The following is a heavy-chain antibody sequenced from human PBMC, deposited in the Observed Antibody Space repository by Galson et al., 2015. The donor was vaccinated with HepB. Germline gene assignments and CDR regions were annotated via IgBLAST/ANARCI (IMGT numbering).Heavy chain of an antibody. CDR1: GFTFSDYY. CDR3: ARGRPAASGSELRYNWLDP. CDR2: ISSSSSYR. V-gene: IGHV3-11*06. D-gene: IGHD6-13*01. J-gene: IGHJ5*02. Sequence: SLRLSCAASGFTFSDYYMSWIRQAPGKGLEWVAYISSSSSYRNYADSVKGRFTISRDNAKNSLYLQMNSLRAEDTAVYYCARGRPAASGSELRYNWLDPWGQGTLVTVSS.